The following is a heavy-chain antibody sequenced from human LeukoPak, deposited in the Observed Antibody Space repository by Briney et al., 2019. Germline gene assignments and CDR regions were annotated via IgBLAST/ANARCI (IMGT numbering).Heavy chain of an antibody. CDR3: ARESAYDSSLDY. D-gene: IGHD5-12*01. CDR1: GGSISSYY. V-gene: IGHV4-4*07. CDR2: IYSSGTT. Sequence: KSSETLSLTCTVSGGSISSYYWNWIRQPAGKGLEWIGHIYSSGTTNYSPSLKSRVTISVDKSKNHFSLKLNSVTAADTAVYYCARESAYDSSLDYWGQGTLVTVSS. J-gene: IGHJ4*02.